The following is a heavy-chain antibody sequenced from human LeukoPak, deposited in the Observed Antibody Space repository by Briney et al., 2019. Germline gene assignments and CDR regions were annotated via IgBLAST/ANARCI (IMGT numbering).Heavy chain of an antibody. CDR2: IRDDYTT. V-gene: IGHV3-48*03. CDR3: VRDHDYAFDK. Sequence: PGGSLRLSCAASGFAFSTYPINWVRQAPGKGLEWIAHIRDDYTTDYADSVKGRFTISRDNAWNSLSLQLSSLRAEDTAVYFCVRDHDYAFDKWGQGTLVTVSS. CDR1: GFAFSTYP. J-gene: IGHJ4*02. D-gene: IGHD4-17*01.